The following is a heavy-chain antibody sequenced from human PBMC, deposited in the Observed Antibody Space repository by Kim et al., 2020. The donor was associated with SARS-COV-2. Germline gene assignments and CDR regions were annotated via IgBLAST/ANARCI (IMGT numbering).Heavy chain of an antibody. D-gene: IGHD3-10*01. Sequence: SETLSLTCTVSGGSISSGGYYWSWIRQPTGKGLVWIGYIFDSGSTYYNPSLKCIVTISVDTSKNQFSLRLSSVTAADTAVYDCARDDYGSGLGYWGQGTLVTVSS. CDR3: ARDDYGSGLGY. J-gene: IGHJ4*02. CDR1: GGSISSGGYY. V-gene: IGHV4-30-4*01. CDR2: IFDSGST.